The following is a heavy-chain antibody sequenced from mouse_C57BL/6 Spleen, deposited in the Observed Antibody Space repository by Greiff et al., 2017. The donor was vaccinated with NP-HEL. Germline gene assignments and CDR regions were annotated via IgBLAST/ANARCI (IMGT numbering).Heavy chain of an antibody. CDR2: IDPSDSYT. D-gene: IGHD1-1*01. CDR3: ARSGSSLYYYAMDY. J-gene: IGHJ4*01. CDR1: GYTFTSYW. Sequence: QVQLKQPGAELVRPGTSVKLSCKASGYTFTSYWMHWVKQRPGQGLEWIGVIDPSDSYTNYNQKFKGKATLTVDTSSSTAYMQLGSLTSEDSAVYYCARSGSSLYYYAMDYWGQGTSVTVSS. V-gene: IGHV1-59*01.